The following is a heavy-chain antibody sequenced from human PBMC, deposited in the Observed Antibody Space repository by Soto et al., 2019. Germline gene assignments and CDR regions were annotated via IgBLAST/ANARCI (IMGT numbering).Heavy chain of an antibody. CDR1: GFTFSNAG. CDR3: TTDSYTTIIIVRFDY. D-gene: IGHD3-22*01. Sequence: GSLRLSWAASGFTFSNAGINGVRQAPGKGLGWCGRVKSKTHGGTTDYDEPVKGRFTISRDDSNNMVYLQMNSLKIEDTAVYYCTTDSYTTIIIVRFDYWGHGTLVTVSS. V-gene: IGHV3-15*07. J-gene: IGHJ4*01. CDR2: VKSKTHGGTT.